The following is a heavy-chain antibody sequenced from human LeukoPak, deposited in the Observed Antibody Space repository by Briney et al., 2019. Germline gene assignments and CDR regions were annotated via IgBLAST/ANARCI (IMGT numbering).Heavy chain of an antibody. J-gene: IGHJ3*02. D-gene: IGHD1-1*01. CDR2: ISASGDVT. CDR1: GFSFSASQ. Sequence: PGGSLRLSCAASGFSFSASQTGWVRQAPGKGLQWLSGISASGDVTFPAARVKGRFAISRDNSKNTLYLQITGLRAGDTAEYYCAKSLFTSATGTGRAFHIWGQGTMVTVSS. V-gene: IGHV3-23*01. CDR3: AKSLFTSATGTGRAFHI.